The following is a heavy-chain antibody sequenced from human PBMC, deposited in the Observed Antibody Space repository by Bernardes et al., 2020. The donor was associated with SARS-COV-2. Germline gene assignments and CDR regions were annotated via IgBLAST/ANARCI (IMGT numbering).Heavy chain of an antibody. CDR3: ARDPHYGALDY. CDR2: SNQDGSDT. Sequence: GGSLRLSCAVSGLTSEITFSLSWMTWIRQVPGGGLEWLANSNQDGSDTNFVDSVKGRFTISRDNAKNLLILQMNSLRVEDTAIYYCARDPHYGALDYWGQGTMVTVSS. V-gene: IGHV3-7*01. J-gene: IGHJ4*02. CDR1: GLTSEITFSLSW. D-gene: IGHD4-17*01.